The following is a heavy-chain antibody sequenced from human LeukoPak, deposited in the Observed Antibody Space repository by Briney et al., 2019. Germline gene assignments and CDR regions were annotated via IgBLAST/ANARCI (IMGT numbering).Heavy chain of an antibody. V-gene: IGHV1-69*13. CDR2: IVPIFDTA. D-gene: IGHD3-9*01. Sequence: SVKVSCKASGGTFSNYAISWVRQAPGQGLEWMGGIVPIFDTADYAQKFQGRLTITADDSTSTAYMELSSLRAEDTAVYYCARDLLGSHTSYSSGAWDYWGQGTLVTVSS. CDR3: ARDLLGSHTSYSSGAWDY. J-gene: IGHJ4*02. CDR1: GGTFSNYA.